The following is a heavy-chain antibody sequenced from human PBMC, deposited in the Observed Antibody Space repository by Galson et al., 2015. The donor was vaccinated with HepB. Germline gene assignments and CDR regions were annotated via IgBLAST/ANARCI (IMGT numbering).Heavy chain of an antibody. D-gene: IGHD6-19*01. CDR2: IIPILGIA. Sequence: SVKVSCKASGGTFSSYAISWVRQAPGQGLEWMGRIIPILGIANYAQKFQGRVTITADKSASTAYMELSSLRSEDTAVYYCARDDPPGIAVARGDYWGQGTLVTVSS. J-gene: IGHJ4*02. CDR3: ARDDPPGIAVARGDY. CDR1: GGTFSSYA. V-gene: IGHV1-69*04.